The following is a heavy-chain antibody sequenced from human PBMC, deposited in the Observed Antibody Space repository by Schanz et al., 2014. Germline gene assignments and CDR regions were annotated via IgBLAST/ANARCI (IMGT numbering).Heavy chain of an antibody. V-gene: IGHV3-9*01. CDR2: ISWNSGSI. D-gene: IGHD3-10*01. CDR1: GFPFNEYG. J-gene: IGHJ4*02. CDR3: AKDGIMVQGVIWERYFDS. Sequence: EVQLVESGGGLVQPGRSLRLSCAASGFPFNEYGMLWVRQAPGKGLGWVSSISWNSGSIDYADSVKGRFTISRDNAKNSLYLQMNSLRAEDTALYYCAKDGIMVQGVIWERYFDSWGQGTLVTVSS.